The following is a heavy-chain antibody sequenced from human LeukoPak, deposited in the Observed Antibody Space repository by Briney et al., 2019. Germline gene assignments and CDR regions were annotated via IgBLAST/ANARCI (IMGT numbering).Heavy chain of an antibody. CDR1: GYSISSGYY. J-gene: IGHJ3*01. CDR2: IYHSGST. V-gene: IGHV4-38-2*02. Sequence: PSETLSLTCTVSGYSISSGYYWGWIRQPPGKGLDWSGRIYHSGSTYYNPSLKSRVTISVDTSKNPFSLKLSSVTAADTAVYYCATITVGAISSVALWGQGTMVTVSS. D-gene: IGHD1-26*01. CDR3: ATITVGAISSVAL.